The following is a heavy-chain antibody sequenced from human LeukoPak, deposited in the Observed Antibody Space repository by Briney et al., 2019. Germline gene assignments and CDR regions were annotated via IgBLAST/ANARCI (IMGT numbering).Heavy chain of an antibody. V-gene: IGHV1-8*01. CDR2: MNPNSGNT. CDR1: GYTFTSYD. CDR3: ARDRDMIVVVITSDAFDI. D-gene: IGHD3-22*01. Sequence: ASVKVSCKASGYTFTSYDINWVRQATGQGLEWMGWMNPNSGNTGYAQKFQGKITMTRNTSISTAYMELSSLRSEDTAVYYCARDRDMIVVVITSDAFDIWGQGTMVTVSS. J-gene: IGHJ3*02.